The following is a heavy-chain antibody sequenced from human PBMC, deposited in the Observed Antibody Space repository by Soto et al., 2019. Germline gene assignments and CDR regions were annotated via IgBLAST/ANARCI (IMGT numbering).Heavy chain of an antibody. J-gene: IGHJ5*02. CDR3: ARDREQQLPQDNWFDP. D-gene: IGHD6-13*01. Sequence: GASVKVSCKASGYTFTSYGISWVRQAPGQGLEWMGWISAYNGNTNYAQKLQGRVTMTTDTSTSTAYMELRSLRSDDTAVYYCARDREQQLPQDNWFDPWSQGTLVTVSS. CDR1: GYTFTSYG. V-gene: IGHV1-18*01. CDR2: ISAYNGNT.